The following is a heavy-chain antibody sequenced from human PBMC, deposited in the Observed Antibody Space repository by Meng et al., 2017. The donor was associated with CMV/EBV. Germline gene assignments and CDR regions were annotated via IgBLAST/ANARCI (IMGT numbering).Heavy chain of an antibody. CDR3: VKDSGSGSYFSNFGY. J-gene: IGHJ4*02. Sequence: SGFRFRKYGMHWVRQAPGKGLEWVALMWYDGSMESYADSVQGRFTVSRDNSENRLYLQMDSLSAEDTAVYYCVKDSGSGSYFSNFGYWGQGTLVTVSS. CDR1: GFRFRKYG. CDR2: MWYDGSME. V-gene: IGHV3-33*03. D-gene: IGHD1-26*01.